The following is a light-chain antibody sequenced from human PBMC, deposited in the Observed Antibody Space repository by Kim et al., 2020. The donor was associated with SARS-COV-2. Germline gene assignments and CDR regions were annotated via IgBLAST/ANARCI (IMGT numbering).Light chain of an antibody. V-gene: IGLV1-40*01. Sequence: VTISCPGSSSNIGAGYDVHWYQQLPGTAPKLLIYGNSNRPSGVPDRFSGSKSGTSASLAITGLQAEDEADYYCQSYDSSLSGDVVFGGGTQLTVL. CDR3: QSYDSSLSGDVV. CDR2: GNS. CDR1: SSNIGAGYD. J-gene: IGLJ2*01.